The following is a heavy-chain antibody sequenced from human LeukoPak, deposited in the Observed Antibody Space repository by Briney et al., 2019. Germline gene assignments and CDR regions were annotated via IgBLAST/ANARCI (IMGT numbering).Heavy chain of an antibody. J-gene: IGHJ4*02. CDR3: ARGGSGFYY. V-gene: IGHV3-30*03. CDR2: MSNDGSKQ. CDR1: GFTFSNYG. D-gene: IGHD6-19*01. Sequence: GGSLRLSCAASGFTFSNYGVHWVRQAPGKGLEWVAVMSNDGSKQFYADFVRGRFTVSRDNSKNMFYLQMNTLRPDDTALYYCARGGSGFYYWGQGTLVTVSA.